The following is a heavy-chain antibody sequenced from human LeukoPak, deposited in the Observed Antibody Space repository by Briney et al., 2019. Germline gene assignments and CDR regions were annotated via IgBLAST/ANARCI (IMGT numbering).Heavy chain of an antibody. CDR3: ARAPAGPRD. J-gene: IGHJ4*02. Sequence: GGSLRLSCAASGFTFSSHWMSYVRQAPGKGLEWVSVIYSGGSTYYADSVKGRFTISRDNSKNTLYLQMNSLRAEDTAVYYCARAPAGPRDWGQGTLVTVSS. CDR2: IYSGGST. V-gene: IGHV3-66*01. D-gene: IGHD2-2*01. CDR1: GFTFSSHW.